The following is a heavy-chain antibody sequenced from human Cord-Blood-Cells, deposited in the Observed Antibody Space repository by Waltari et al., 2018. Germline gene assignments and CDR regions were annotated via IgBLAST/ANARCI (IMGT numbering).Heavy chain of an antibody. CDR2: ISWNSGSI. Sequence: EVQLVESVGGLVQPGRSLRLSCAASGFTFDDYAMHWVRQAPGKGLEWVSGISWNSGSIGYADSVKGRFTISRDNAKNSLYLQMNSLRAEDTALYYCAKVGDSSGWYFDYWGQGTLVTVSS. V-gene: IGHV3-9*01. CDR3: AKVGDSSGWYFDY. J-gene: IGHJ4*02. D-gene: IGHD6-19*01. CDR1: GFTFDDYA.